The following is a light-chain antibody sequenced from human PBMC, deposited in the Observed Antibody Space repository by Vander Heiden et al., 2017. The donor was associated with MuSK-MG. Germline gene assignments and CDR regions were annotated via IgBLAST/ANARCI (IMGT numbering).Light chain of an antibody. V-gene: IGLV1-44*01. Sequence: QSVLTQPPSASGTPGQRVTVSCSGSSSNIGTNTVNWYQQFPGTAPKLLIYNNDQRPSGVPDRFSGSKSGTSASLAISELQSEDEAAYYCAAWDDSLNGPGVVFGGGTKLTGL. CDR1: SSNIGTNT. J-gene: IGLJ2*01. CDR2: NND. CDR3: AAWDDSLNGPGVV.